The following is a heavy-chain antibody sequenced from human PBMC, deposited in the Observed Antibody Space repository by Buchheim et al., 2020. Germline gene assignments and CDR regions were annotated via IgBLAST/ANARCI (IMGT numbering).Heavy chain of an antibody. CDR1: GFIFANYA. V-gene: IGHV3-23*04. CDR3: AILRLGQFPE. CDR2: ISAGGGGT. J-gene: IGHJ4*02. D-gene: IGHD3-16*01. Sequence: EVQLVESGGGLVQPGGSLRLSCAASGFIFANYAMTWVRQAPGKGLEWVAAISAGGGGTYYGDSLKGRFTVSRDNSKATMFLQVNSPRGDDTAVYYCAILRLGQFPEWGQGTL.